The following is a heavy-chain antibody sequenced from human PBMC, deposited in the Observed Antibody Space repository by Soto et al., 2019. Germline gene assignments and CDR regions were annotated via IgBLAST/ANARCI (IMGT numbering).Heavy chain of an antibody. CDR1: GFTFSTYA. J-gene: IGHJ6*02. D-gene: IGHD1-1*01. CDR2: CSGSGGSI. V-gene: IGHV3-23*01. CDR3: VKGYWKGDV. Sequence: EVQLLESGGGLVQPGGSLRLSCAASGFTFSTYAMNWVRQAPGNGLEWVSACSGSGGSIHYADSVKGRFTISRDNSKNTLYLQMTSMGDEDTAVYHCVKGYWKGDVWGQGTRVTVSS.